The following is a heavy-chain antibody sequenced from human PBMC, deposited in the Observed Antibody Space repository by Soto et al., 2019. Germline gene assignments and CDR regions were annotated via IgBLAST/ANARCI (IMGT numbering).Heavy chain of an antibody. D-gene: IGHD2-8*02. CDR1: GFTFSSSW. CDR2: INPEGSAE. V-gene: IGHV3-7*02. Sequence: EMQLVESGGALVQPGGSLRPPCAASGFTFSSSWMAWVRQAPGKGREWVANINPEGSAEYYVDSVKGRLTISRDNAKNSLYLQMNSLRLEDTALYYCARHGVWCFDFWGQGTLVSISS. CDR3: ARHGVWCFDF. J-gene: IGHJ4*02.